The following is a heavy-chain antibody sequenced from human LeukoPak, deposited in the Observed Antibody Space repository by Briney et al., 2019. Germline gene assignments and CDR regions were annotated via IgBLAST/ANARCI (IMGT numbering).Heavy chain of an antibody. CDR3: AKCSLHLGY. Sequence: GGSLRLSCAASGFTFSSYGMNWVRQAPGKGLEWVSAISGGGGSTYYADSVKGRFTISRDNSKNTLYLQMNSLRAEDTAVYYCAKCSLHLGYWGQGTLVTVSS. CDR2: ISGGGGST. CDR1: GFTFSSYG. V-gene: IGHV3-23*01. D-gene: IGHD3-16*02. J-gene: IGHJ4*02.